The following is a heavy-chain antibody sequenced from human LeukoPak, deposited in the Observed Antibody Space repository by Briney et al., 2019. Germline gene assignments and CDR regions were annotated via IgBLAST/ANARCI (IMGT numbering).Heavy chain of an antibody. CDR3: IVFGDSNH. D-gene: IGHD4-17*01. Sequence: GGSLRLSCTASGFTFSDHAMHWVRQAPGKGLEWVTVISYHARDQFYADSVKGRFTVSRDTSKNTLYLQINSLRVEDTAVYYCIVFGDSNHWGQGTLVTVSS. CDR1: GFTFSDHA. V-gene: IGHV3-30*14. CDR2: ISYHARDQ. J-gene: IGHJ5*02.